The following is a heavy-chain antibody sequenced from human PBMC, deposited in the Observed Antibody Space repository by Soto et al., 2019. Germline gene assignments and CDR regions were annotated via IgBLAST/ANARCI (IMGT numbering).Heavy chain of an antibody. J-gene: IGHJ4*02. CDR2: IWYDGSNK. V-gene: IGHV3-33*01. D-gene: IGHD5-12*01. CDR1: GFTFSSYG. CDR3: ARTQSYSGYDSPAY. Sequence: QVQLVESGGGVVQPGRSLRLSCAASGFTFSSYGMHWVRQAPGKGLEWVAVIWYDGSNKYYADSVKGRFTISRDNSKNALYLQMNSLRAEDTAVYYCARTQSYSGYDSPAYWGQGTLVTVSS.